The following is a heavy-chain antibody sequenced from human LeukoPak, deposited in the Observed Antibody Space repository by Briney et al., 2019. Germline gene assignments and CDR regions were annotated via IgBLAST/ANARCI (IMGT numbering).Heavy chain of an antibody. CDR1: RFTFSNYW. V-gene: IGHV3-7*04. CDR2: IKQDGSEK. CDR3: ARGGRAYGD. J-gene: IGHJ4*02. D-gene: IGHD3-16*01. Sequence: GGSLRLSCAASRFTFSNYWMSWVRQAPGKGLEWVANIKQDGSEKYYVDSVKGRFTISRDNAKNSLYLQMNSLRADDTAVYYCARGGRAYGDWGQGTLVTVSS.